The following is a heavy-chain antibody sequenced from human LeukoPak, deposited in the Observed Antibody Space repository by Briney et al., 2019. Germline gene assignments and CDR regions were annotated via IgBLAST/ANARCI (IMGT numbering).Heavy chain of an antibody. D-gene: IGHD3-22*01. CDR1: GGSFSGYY. J-gene: IGHJ5*02. CDR2: INHSGST. CDR3: ARDRPWGWLLLRDWFDP. Sequence: PSETLSLTCAVYGGSFSGYYWSWIRNPPGPGLERNGEINHSGSTNYNPSLKSRVTISVDTSKNQFSLKLSSVTAADTAVYYCARDRPWGWLLLRDWFDPWGQGTLVTVSS. V-gene: IGHV4-34*01.